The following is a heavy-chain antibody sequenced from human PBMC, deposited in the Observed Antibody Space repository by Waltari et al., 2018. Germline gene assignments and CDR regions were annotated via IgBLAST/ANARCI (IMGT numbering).Heavy chain of an antibody. J-gene: IGHJ4*02. D-gene: IGHD2-2*01. V-gene: IGHV3-23*01. Sequence: VRLLESGGGLVQPGGSLRRSCAASGFTFRNYAMNWVRQAPGKGWGWVAALREWGDSTHYADAVEGRFTISRDKVKNTLYMQMNSLSAEDTAVYYCAKQYRVLGGDYWGQGSLVTVSS. CDR2: LREWGDST. CDR3: AKQYRVLGGDY. CDR1: GFTFRNYA.